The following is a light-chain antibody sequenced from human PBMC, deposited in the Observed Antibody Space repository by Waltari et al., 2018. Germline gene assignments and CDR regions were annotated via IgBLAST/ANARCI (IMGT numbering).Light chain of an antibody. Sequence: QSALTPPASVSGSPGQSITISCISTSTAIGSYNYYSWYQQYPGKAPKLMIFDVSKRPSGVSDRFSASKSANTASLTISGLQAEDEADYYCSSYTNTNTFVLFGGGTKVTVL. CDR2: DVS. CDR1: STAIGSYNY. CDR3: SSYTNTNTFVL. V-gene: IGLV2-14*03. J-gene: IGLJ2*01.